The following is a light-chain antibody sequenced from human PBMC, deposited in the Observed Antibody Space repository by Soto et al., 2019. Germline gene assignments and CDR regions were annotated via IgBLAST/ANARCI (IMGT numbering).Light chain of an antibody. J-gene: IGKJ5*01. V-gene: IGKV3-15*01. CDR2: DIS. CDR3: QQYNNWPS. CDR1: QTVSRN. Sequence: EVVMTQSPATLSVSPGERATLSCRASQTVSRNLAWYQQRPGQAPRLLIYDISNRATGVPARFSGSGSETEFTLTIRSLQSEDFAVYFGQQYNNWPSFGQGTRLEIK.